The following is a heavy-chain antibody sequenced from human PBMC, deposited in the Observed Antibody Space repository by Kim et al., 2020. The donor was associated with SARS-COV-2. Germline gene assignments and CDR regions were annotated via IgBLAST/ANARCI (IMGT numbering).Heavy chain of an antibody. Sequence: SETLSLTCTVSGGSVSSGSYFWSWIRQPPGKGLEWIGYIYYSGNTNYNPSLKSRVTMSVDTSKNQFSLTLRSVTAADTAVYYCASAPNDFWSGYPYYFDYCGQGTLVTVSS. CDR1: GGSVSSGSYF. D-gene: IGHD3-3*01. CDR3: ASAPNDFWSGYPYYFDY. CDR2: IYYSGNT. V-gene: IGHV4-61*01. J-gene: IGHJ4*02.